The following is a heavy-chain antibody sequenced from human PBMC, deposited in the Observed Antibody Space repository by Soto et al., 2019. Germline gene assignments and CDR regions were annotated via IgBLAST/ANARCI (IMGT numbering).Heavy chain of an antibody. D-gene: IGHD1-7*01. Sequence: QVQLVQSGAAVKKPGSSVKVSCKASGGTFSSYAISWVRQAPGQGLEWMGGIIPIFGTATYAQKFQGRVTITADESTSTAYMELSSLRSEDTAVYYCASPTDWNSTAGGMDVWGQGTTVTVSS. CDR2: IIPIFGTA. CDR1: GGTFSSYA. V-gene: IGHV1-69*01. CDR3: ASPTDWNSTAGGMDV. J-gene: IGHJ6*02.